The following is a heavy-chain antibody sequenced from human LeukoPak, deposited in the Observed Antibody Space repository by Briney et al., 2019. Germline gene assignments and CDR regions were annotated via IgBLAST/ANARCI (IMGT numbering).Heavy chain of an antibody. Sequence: SVKVSCKASGGTFSSYAISWVRQAPGQGLEWMGGIIPIFGTANYAQKFQGRVTITADESTSTAYMELSSLRSEDTAVYYCAREPFTMVRGVRTLSSFDYWGQGTLVTVSS. CDR3: AREPFTMVRGVRTLSSFDY. V-gene: IGHV1-69*13. D-gene: IGHD3-10*01. CDR2: IIPIFGTA. J-gene: IGHJ4*02. CDR1: GGTFSSYA.